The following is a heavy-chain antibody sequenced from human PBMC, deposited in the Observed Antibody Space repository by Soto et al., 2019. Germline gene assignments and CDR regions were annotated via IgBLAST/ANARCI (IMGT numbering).Heavy chain of an antibody. CDR2: IYYSGST. J-gene: IGHJ4*02. CDR1: GGSISSYY. Sequence: SETLSLTCTVSGGSISSYYWSWIRQPPGKGLEWIGYIYYSGSTNYNPSLKSRVTISVDTSKNQFSLKLSSVTAADTAVYYCGGGIASAGDNWGKGTRVPV. D-gene: IGHD6-13*01. V-gene: IGHV4-59*01. CDR3: GGGIASAGDN.